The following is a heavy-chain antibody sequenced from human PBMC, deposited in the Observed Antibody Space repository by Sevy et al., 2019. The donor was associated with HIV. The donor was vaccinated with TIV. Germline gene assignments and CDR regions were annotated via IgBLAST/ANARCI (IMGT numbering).Heavy chain of an antibody. CDR3: AREGSTRPHDY. D-gene: IGHD1-26*01. Sequence: GGSLRLSCAASGFAFYDYSMSWIRQAPGKGLEWVATLSFGCGKINYADSVKGRFTISRDNSKNSFYLQMDNLRVDDRALYYCAREGSTRPHDYWGQGARVTVSS. CDR1: GFAFYDYS. CDR2: LSFGCGKI. V-gene: IGHV3-21*04. J-gene: IGHJ4*02.